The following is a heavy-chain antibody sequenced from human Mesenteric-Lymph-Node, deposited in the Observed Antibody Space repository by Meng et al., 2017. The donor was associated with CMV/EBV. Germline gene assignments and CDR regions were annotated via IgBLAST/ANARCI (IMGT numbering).Heavy chain of an antibody. CDR1: GFTLSAYW. D-gene: IGHD3-3*01. CDR2: IYSDGDKSNI. V-gene: IGHV3-74*03. CDR3: ARDRVVGDFWSGYPNQYYFDY. Sequence: GGPLRPSCAAFGFTLSAYWMHWFRQAPGKGLVWVARIYSDGDKSNIKYADSVKGRFTISRDNAKNSLYLQMNSLRAEDTAVYYCARDRVVGDFWSGYPNQYYFDYWGQGTLVTVSS. J-gene: IGHJ4*02.